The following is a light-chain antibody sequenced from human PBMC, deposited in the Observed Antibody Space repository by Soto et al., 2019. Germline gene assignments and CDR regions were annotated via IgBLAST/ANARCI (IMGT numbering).Light chain of an antibody. CDR3: QQYNSAGT. CDR1: QSIRYW. Sequence: EIQIGHQHTRMSAYGEDGETITCRASQSIRYWLAWFQQKAGKAPKLLIYEASRLESGVPSRISGSGSGTDITPTISSLQPDDFATYSCQQYNSAGTFGQGTKVDI. J-gene: IGKJ1*01. V-gene: IGKV1-5*03. CDR2: EAS.